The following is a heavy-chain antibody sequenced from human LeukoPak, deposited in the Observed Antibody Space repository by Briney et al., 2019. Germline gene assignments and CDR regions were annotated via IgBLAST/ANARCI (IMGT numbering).Heavy chain of an antibody. CDR1: GFTFSSYG. CDR3: AKAVTTEGRNFDY. CDR2: ISFDGNTK. Sequence: GGSLRLPCAASGFTFSSYGMHWVRRAPGKGLEWAAVISFDGNTKYFGDSVKGRFTISRDNSKSTTYLQMNSLRPEDTAVYYCAKAVTTEGRNFDYWGQGTLVTVSS. J-gene: IGHJ4*02. D-gene: IGHD4-11*01. V-gene: IGHV3-30*18.